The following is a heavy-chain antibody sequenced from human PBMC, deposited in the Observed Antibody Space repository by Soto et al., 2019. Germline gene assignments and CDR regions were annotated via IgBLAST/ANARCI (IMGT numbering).Heavy chain of an antibody. CDR1: GYTFTTYY. Sequence: QVQLVQSGAEVKRPGASVKVSCKASGYTFTTYYMHWLRQAPGQGLEWLGIINPNGGSTTYAQKFQGRVNMTRDTSTSTVYLEMSSLRSEDTAVYYCARAGYCSGGTCFHGNCDYWGQGTLVTVSA. D-gene: IGHD2-15*01. V-gene: IGHV1-46*01. J-gene: IGHJ4*02. CDR2: INPNGGST. CDR3: ARAGYCSGGTCFHGNCDY.